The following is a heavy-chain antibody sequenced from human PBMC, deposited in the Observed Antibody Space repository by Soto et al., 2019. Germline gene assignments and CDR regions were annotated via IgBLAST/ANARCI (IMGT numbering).Heavy chain of an antibody. V-gene: IGHV1-46*04. CDR1: GDTFTTNY. J-gene: IGHJ6*02. Sequence: QEQLVQSGAEAKEPGASLKVSCKASGDTFTTNYIHWVRQAPGQGLEWMGRINPNSGATLYAQKLQGRLPLTTATSTSTVYMDLNSLKSEDSAVYYCASRVLCDMDVWGQGTTVTVSS. D-gene: IGHD2-21*01. CDR2: INPNSGAT. CDR3: ASRVLCDMDV.